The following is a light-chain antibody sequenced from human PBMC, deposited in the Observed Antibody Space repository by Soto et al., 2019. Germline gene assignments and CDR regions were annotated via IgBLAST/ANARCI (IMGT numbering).Light chain of an antibody. CDR2: AAS. V-gene: IGKV1-39*01. Sequence: DIQMTQSPSSLSASVGVRVTTTCRASQSISSYLNWYQQKPGKAPKLLIYAASSLQSGVPSRFSGSGSETEFTLTLSRLQPDDFATYFCHSRAFGQGTRLEIK. CDR3: HSRA. CDR1: QSISSY. J-gene: IGKJ5*01.